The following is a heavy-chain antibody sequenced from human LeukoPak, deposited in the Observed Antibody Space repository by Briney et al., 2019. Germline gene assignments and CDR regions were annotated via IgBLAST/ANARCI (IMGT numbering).Heavy chain of an antibody. CDR2: ISNDGNTK. J-gene: IGHJ4*02. V-gene: IGHV3-30*14. Sequence: GRSLRLSCTTSGFTFSGYSIHWVRQAPGKGLEWVSIISNDGNTKYYADSVRGRFTISRDNAANMVYFQVNSLRIEDTAVYYCARERAVNGWTSAHFDNWGQGTLVTVSS. D-gene: IGHD6-19*01. CDR1: GFTFSGYS. CDR3: ARERAVNGWTSAHFDN.